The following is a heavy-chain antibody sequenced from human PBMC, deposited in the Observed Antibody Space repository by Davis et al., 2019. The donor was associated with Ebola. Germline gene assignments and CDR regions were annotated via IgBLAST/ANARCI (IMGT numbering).Heavy chain of an antibody. CDR2: IYYSGST. CDR1: GGSFSGYY. D-gene: IGHD1-26*01. CDR3: ARHVGATLGDY. Sequence: MPSETLSLTCAVYGGSFSGYYWSWTRQPPGKGLEWIGSIYYSGSTYYNPSLKSRVTISVDTSKNQFSLKLSSVTAADTAVYYCARHVGATLGDYWGQGTLVTVSS. V-gene: IGHV4-34*01. J-gene: IGHJ4*02.